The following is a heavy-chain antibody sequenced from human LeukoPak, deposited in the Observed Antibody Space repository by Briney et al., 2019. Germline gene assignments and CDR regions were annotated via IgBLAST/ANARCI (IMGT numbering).Heavy chain of an antibody. D-gene: IGHD5-12*01. CDR2: IYPDDFDT. CDR3: ARRGNTGWKYDY. J-gene: IGHJ4*02. CDR1: GYSFTNYW. Sequence: GESLKISCKGSGYSFTNYWIGWVRQMPGKGLEWMGIIYPDDFDTRYSPSFEGQVTISVDKSISIAYLQWSSLKASDTAMYYCARRGNTGWKYDYWGQGTLVIVSS. V-gene: IGHV5-51*01.